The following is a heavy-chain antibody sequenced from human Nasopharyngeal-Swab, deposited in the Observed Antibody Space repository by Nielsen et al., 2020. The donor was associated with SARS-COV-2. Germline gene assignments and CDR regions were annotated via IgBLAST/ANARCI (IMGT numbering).Heavy chain of an antibody. CDR2: MNPNNGNT. D-gene: IGHD6-19*01. Sequence: VQVSCKASGYTFTSNDINWVRQATGQGLEWMGWMNPNNGNTGYGQKFQGRVTMTRSTSISTAYMELSSLRSEDTAVYYCASTRRAVAGDATFDYWGQGTLVTVSS. J-gene: IGHJ4*02. CDR3: ASTRRAVAGDATFDY. V-gene: IGHV1-8*01. CDR1: GYTFTSND.